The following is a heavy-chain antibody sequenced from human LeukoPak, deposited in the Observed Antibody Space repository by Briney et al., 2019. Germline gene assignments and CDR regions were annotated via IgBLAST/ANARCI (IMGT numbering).Heavy chain of an antibody. V-gene: IGHV3-23*01. J-gene: IGHJ4*02. Sequence: GGSLRLSCAASGFTFSSYAMSWVRQAQGKGLEWVSAISGSGGTTYYADSVKGRFTIPRDNSKNTLYVQMNSLRAEDTAVYYCAKGPTLYASGSYTYFHYWGQGTLVTVSS. CDR3: AKGPTLYASGSYTYFHY. CDR2: ISGSGGTT. D-gene: IGHD3-10*01. CDR1: GFTFSSYA.